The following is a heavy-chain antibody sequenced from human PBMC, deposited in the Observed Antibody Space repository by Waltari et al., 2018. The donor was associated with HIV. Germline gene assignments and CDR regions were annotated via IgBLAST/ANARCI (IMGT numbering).Heavy chain of an antibody. V-gene: IGHV1-2*02. Sequence: QVQLVQSGAEVKTPRASVMVSSRASGYPFTGYNMHWVRQAPGQGLEWRGWSNPNSGGTNYAQKFQGRVTMTRDTSISTAYMELSRLRSDDTAVYYCARDFIERGTGEDYWGQGTLVTVSS. J-gene: IGHJ4*02. CDR1: GYPFTGYN. CDR2: SNPNSGGT. D-gene: IGHD3-16*01. CDR3: ARDFIERGTGEDY.